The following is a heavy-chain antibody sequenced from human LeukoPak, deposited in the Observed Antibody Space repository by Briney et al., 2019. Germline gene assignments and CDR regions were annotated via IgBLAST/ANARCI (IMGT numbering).Heavy chain of an antibody. V-gene: IGHV1-8*02. CDR3: ARGTRTAFDI. CDR1: GYSFTIYD. CDR2: MNPRSGDT. J-gene: IGHJ3*02. Sequence: ASVKVSCKASGYSFTIYDMNWVRQAPGQGLEWMGWMNPRSGDTDYAQRFEGRVTMTRSASISTAYMELINLRSEDTAAYYCARGTRTAFDIWGQGTMVTVSS. D-gene: IGHD1-26*01.